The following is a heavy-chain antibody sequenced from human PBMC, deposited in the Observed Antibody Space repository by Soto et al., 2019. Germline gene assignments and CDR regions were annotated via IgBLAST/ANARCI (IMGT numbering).Heavy chain of an antibody. J-gene: IGHJ6*02. V-gene: IGHV3-30*18. Sequence: PGGSLRLSCAASGFTFSSYGMHWVRQAPGKGLEWVAVISYDGSNKYYADSVKGRFTISRDNSKNTLYLQMNSLRAEDTAVYYCAKDLGWLQLYYGMDVWGQGTTVTVSS. CDR1: GFTFSSYG. CDR3: AKDLGWLQLYYGMDV. CDR2: ISYDGSNK. D-gene: IGHD5-12*01.